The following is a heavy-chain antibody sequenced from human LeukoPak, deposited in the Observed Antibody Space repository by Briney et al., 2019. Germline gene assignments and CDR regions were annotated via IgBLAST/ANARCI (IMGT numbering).Heavy chain of an antibody. Sequence: GGSLRLSCAASGFTFSSYWMSWVRQAPGKGLEWVANIKQDGSEKYYVDSVKGRFTISRDNAKNSLYLQMNSLRAEDTAVYYCARDRSYGDYSPFFDYWGQGTLVTVSS. CDR3: ARDRSYGDYSPFFDY. J-gene: IGHJ4*02. V-gene: IGHV3-7*01. D-gene: IGHD4-17*01. CDR1: GFTFSSYW. CDR2: IKQDGSEK.